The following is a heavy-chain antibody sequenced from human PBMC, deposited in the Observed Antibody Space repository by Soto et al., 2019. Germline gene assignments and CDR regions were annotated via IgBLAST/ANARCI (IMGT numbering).Heavy chain of an antibody. D-gene: IGHD3-16*02. CDR1: GDSVNSYY. Sequence: SETLSLTCTVTGDSVNSYYWSWMRQPPGKGLECMGYVYYSGSTNYNPSLKSRVTISVDTSKNQISLRLKSVTAADTAVYYCATIGVSGYLAVWGQGTTVTVSS. V-gene: IGHV4-59*02. J-gene: IGHJ6*02. CDR3: ATIGVSGYLAV. CDR2: VYYSGST.